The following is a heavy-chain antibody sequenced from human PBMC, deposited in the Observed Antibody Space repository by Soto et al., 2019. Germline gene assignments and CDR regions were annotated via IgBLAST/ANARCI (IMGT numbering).Heavy chain of an antibody. Sequence: SLTCAVYGGSSSGYYWSWIRQPPGKGLEWIGEINHSGSTNYNPSLKSRVTISVDTSKNQFSLKLSSVTAADTAVYYCAREGPRDFWSGYRLSWFDPWGQGTLVTVSS. D-gene: IGHD3-3*01. CDR3: AREGPRDFWSGYRLSWFDP. CDR1: GGSSSGYY. J-gene: IGHJ5*02. CDR2: INHSGST. V-gene: IGHV4-34*01.